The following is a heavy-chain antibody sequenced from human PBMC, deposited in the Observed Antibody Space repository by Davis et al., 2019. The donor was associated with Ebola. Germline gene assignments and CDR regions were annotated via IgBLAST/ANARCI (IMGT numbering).Heavy chain of an antibody. V-gene: IGHV3-7*03. CDR2: IRPDGSEE. CDR1: GFTFSNYW. Sequence: GESLKISCAASGFTFSNYWMSWVRQAPGKGLEWVANIRPDGSEEQYVDSLKGRFTVSRDNAKNSLSLQMNSLRAEDTAVYYCAKSGLSFGVVKYHYGMDVWGKGTTVTVSS. J-gene: IGHJ6*04. CDR3: AKSGLSFGVVKYHYGMDV. D-gene: IGHD3-3*01.